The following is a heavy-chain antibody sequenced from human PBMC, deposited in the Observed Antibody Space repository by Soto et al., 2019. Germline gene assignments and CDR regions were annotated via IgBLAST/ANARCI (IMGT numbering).Heavy chain of an antibody. CDR3: ARTVGAADYFDF. Sequence: QVQLQESGPGLVKPSETLSLTCTVSGDSMTKYYWSRIRAPAGKGLEWIGRVYTSGSTNYNPSLTSRVTMSIDTSNKHFSLTLKSVTAADAAVYSCARTVGAADYFDFWGQGALVTVSS. CDR1: GDSMTKYY. CDR2: VYTSGST. D-gene: IGHD4-17*01. J-gene: IGHJ4*02. V-gene: IGHV4-4*07.